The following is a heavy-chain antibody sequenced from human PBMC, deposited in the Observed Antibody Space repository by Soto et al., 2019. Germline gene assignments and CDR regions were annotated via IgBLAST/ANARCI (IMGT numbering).Heavy chain of an antibody. CDR1: GYSFTSYW. J-gene: IGHJ4*02. CDR2: IYPGNSNT. V-gene: IGHV5-51*01. CDR3: ARPPDVGLASSFES. Sequence: GESLKISCKGSGYSFTSYWIAWVRQVPGTGLEWLGIIYPGNSNTRYSPSFEGQVTMSADKSINTAYLQWSSLRASDTAIYFCARPPDVGLASSFESWGQGTQVTVSS.